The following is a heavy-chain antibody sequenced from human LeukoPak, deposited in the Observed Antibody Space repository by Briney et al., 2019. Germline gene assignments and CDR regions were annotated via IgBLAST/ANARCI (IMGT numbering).Heavy chain of an antibody. CDR1: GFSLRTYS. V-gene: IGHV3-21*01. D-gene: IGHD2-21*02. CDR3: ATSSRGADCYSGDVDTVDY. Sequence: GGSLRLSCAASGFSLRTYSMNWFRQAPGKGLEWVSSVSTSGRYIFDADSVKGRFTISRDNAKNSLYLQMNSLRAEDTAVYYCATSSRGADCYSGDVDTVDYWGQGTLVTVSS. J-gene: IGHJ4*02. CDR2: VSTSGRYI.